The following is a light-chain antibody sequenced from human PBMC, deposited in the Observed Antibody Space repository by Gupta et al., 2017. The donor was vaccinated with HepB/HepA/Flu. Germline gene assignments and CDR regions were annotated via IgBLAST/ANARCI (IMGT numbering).Light chain of an antibody. J-gene: IGKJ1*01. CDR1: QSIGSW. CDR3: QQDNSCART. CDR2: KAS. Sequence: GDRVAITCRASQSIGSWLAWYQQRPGKAPTLLIYKASTVESGVPSRFSASGSGTEFTLPINSRQSDEFATYYCQQDNSCARTIGQGTKLEI. V-gene: IGKV1-5*03.